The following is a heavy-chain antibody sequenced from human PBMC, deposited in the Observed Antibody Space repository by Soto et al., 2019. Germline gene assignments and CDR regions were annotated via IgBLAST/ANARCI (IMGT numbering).Heavy chain of an antibody. CDR1: GFTFSSNA. Sequence: GSLRLSCAASGFTFSSNAMSWIRQAPGKGLEWVSAISASGAATYLADSVKGRFTMSRDNSKNTLYLQMNSLRAEDTAVYYCAKMCTWKYLWSRAPFDSCGQGTLVTVSS. CDR2: ISASGAAT. J-gene: IGHJ4*02. D-gene: IGHD5-12*01. V-gene: IGHV3-23*01. CDR3: AKMCTWKYLWSRAPFDS.